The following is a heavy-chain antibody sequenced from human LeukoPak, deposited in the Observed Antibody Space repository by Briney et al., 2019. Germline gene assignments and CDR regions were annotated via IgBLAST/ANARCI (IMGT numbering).Heavy chain of an antibody. D-gene: IGHD2-15*01. J-gene: IGHJ4*02. CDR3: ARQRGSYRVVGPYYFDY. V-gene: IGHV4-39*01. CDR1: GGSISSSSYY. CDR2: IYYSGST. Sequence: SETLSLTCTVSGGSISSSSYYWGWIRQPPGKGLVWIVSIYYSGSTYYTPSLKSRDTISVDTSKNQFSLKLSSVTAADTAVYYCARQRGSYRVVGPYYFDYWGQGTLVTVSS.